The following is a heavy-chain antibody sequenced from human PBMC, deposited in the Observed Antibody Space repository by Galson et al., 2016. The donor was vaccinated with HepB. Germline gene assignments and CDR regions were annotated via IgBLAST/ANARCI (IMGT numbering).Heavy chain of an antibody. CDR2: ISGGRNT. CDR1: GFTFSNYA. D-gene: IGHD2-15*01. V-gene: IGHV3-23*01. Sequence: SLRLSCAASGFTFSNYAMSWVRQAPGKGLEWVSAISGGRNTYYTDSVKGRFTISRDNSRNTVYLHINSLRAEDTAVYYCAKDSCTAGSCNSVDGCLQYRGRGTLVTVSS. CDR3: AKDSCTAGSCNSVDGCLQY. J-gene: IGHJ1*01.